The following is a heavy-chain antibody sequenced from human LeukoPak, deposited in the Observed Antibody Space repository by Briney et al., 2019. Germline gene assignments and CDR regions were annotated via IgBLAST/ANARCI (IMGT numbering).Heavy chain of an antibody. CDR1: GFTFSYYA. D-gene: IGHD2-8*02. Sequence: GGPLRLSCAASGFTFSYYAMSWVRQAPGRGLEWVSGISGSGASTDYADSVKGRFTISRDNSKNTLSLQMHSLRAEDTAVYYCAKGCTGGACYSDYWGQGTLVTVSS. CDR2: ISGSGAST. V-gene: IGHV3-23*01. J-gene: IGHJ4*02. CDR3: AKGCTGGACYSDY.